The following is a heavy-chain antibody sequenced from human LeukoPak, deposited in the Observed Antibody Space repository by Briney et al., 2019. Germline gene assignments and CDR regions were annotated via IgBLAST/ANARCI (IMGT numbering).Heavy chain of an antibody. V-gene: IGHV3-74*01. Sequence: GGSLRLSCAASGFTLSSYWMHWVRQVPGKGVVWVSRINPDGSTTTYADSVKGRFTISRDNAKNTLYLQMNSLRAEDTAVYYCARVRVGAYDFEYWGQGTLVTVSS. D-gene: IGHD3-10*01. CDR1: GFTLSSYW. CDR2: INPDGSTT. CDR3: ARVRVGAYDFEY. J-gene: IGHJ4*02.